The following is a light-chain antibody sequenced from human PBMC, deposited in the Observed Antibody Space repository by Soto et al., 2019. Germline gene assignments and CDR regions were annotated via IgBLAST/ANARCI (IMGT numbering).Light chain of an antibody. CDR1: QSVLYSSNNKNY. CDR3: QQYYSTPFT. J-gene: IGKJ3*01. CDR2: WAS. Sequence: DIVLTQSPDSLAVSLGERATINCKSSQSVLYSSNNKNYLAWYQQKPGQPTKLLIYWASIRESGVPDRFSGSGSGTDFTLTISSLQAEDVAVYYCQQYYSTPFTFGAGTKVDIK. V-gene: IGKV4-1*01.